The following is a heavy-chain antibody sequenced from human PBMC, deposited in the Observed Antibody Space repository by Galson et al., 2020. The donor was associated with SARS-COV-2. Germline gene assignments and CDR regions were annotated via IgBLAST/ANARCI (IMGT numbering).Heavy chain of an antibody. J-gene: IGHJ4*02. Sequence: GESLKISCAASGFTFSSYSMNWVRQAPGKGLEWVSYISSSSSTIYYADSVKGRFTISRDNAKNSLYLQMNSLRAEDTAVYYCARGRPAYDITPGFDYWGQGTLVTVSS. CDR1: GFTFSSYS. D-gene: IGHD3-9*01. CDR3: ARGRPAYDITPGFDY. V-gene: IGHV3-48*01. CDR2: ISSSSSTI.